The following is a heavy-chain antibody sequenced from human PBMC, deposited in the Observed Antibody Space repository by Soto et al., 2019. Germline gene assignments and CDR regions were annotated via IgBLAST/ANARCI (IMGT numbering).Heavy chain of an antibody. V-gene: IGHV1-69*13. J-gene: IGHJ4*02. Sequence: GASVKVSCKASGGTFSCYAISWVRQAPGQGLEWMGGIIPIFGTANYAQKFQGRVTITADESTSTAYMELSSLRSEDTAVYYCARDKREYYYDSSGYHDYWGQATLVTVSS. CDR2: IIPIFGTA. CDR3: ARDKREYYYDSSGYHDY. D-gene: IGHD3-22*01. CDR1: GGTFSCYA.